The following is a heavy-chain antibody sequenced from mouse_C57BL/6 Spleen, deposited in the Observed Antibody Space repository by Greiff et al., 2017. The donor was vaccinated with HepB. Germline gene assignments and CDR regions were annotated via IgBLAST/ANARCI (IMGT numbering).Heavy chain of an antibody. D-gene: IGHD2-3*01. CDR2: IYPGDGDT. CDR3: ARSGDGYYYAMDY. J-gene: IGHJ4*01. CDR1: GYAFSSSW. Sequence: QVQLQQSGAELVKPGASVKISCKASGYAFSSSWMNWVKQRPGKGLEWIGRIYPGDGDTNYNGKFKGKATLTADKSSSTAYMQLSSLTSEDSAVYFCARSGDGYYYAMDYWGQGTSVTVSS. V-gene: IGHV1-82*01.